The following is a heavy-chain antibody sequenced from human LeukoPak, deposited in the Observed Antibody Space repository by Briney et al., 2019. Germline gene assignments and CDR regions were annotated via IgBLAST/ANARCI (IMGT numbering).Heavy chain of an antibody. V-gene: IGHV3-21*01. D-gene: IGHD1-26*01. CDR3: ASGIRAFDN. CDR1: GFSFSSYR. J-gene: IGHJ4*02. Sequence: GGSLRLSCAASGFSFSSYRMNWVRQAPGKGLEWVSSVSNSGDYIHYADSVKGRFTISRDNSKNTLYLQMNSLRAEDTAVYYCASGIRAFDNWGQGTLVTVSA. CDR2: VSNSGDYI.